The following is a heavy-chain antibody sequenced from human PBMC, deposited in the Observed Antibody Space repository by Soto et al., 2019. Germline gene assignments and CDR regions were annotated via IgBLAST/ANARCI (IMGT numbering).Heavy chain of an antibody. CDR1: GFTFSSYI. D-gene: IGHD3-16*01. V-gene: IGHV3-48*01. CDR2: INSSSSNI. J-gene: IGHJ4*02. CDR3: ARDGELWPQDY. Sequence: GGSLRLSCASSGFTFSSYIMNWVREAAGKGLEWVSYINSSSSNIYYAGSVKGRFTISRDNAKNSLYLQMDSLRVEDSAVYYCARDGELWPQDYWGQGTLVTVSS.